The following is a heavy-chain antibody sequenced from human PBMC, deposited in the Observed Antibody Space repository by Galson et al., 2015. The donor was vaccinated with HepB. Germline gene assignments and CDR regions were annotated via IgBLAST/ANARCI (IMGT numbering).Heavy chain of an antibody. Sequence: LSLTCAVSGGSISTNNWWTWVRQPPGKGLEWIAEIYHSGRTNYNPSLKSRVTISIDKSKNQFSLRLTSLIAADTAVYYCGRGPSTNYYLDVWGEGTTVTVSS. D-gene: IGHD2-2*01. CDR1: GGSISTNNW. J-gene: IGHJ6*03. CDR3: GRGPSTNYYLDV. V-gene: IGHV4-4*02. CDR2: IYHSGRT.